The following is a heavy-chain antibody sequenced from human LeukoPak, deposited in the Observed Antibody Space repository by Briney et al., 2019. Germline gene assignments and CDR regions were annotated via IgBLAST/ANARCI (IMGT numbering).Heavy chain of an antibody. D-gene: IGHD4-23*01. J-gene: IGHJ4*02. CDR3: ATDYGGNFLFDY. CDR2: FDPEDGET. Sequence: ASVKVSCKVSGYTLTELSMHWVRQAPGKGLEWMGGFDPEDGETIYAQKFQGRVTMTEDTSTDTAYMELSSLRSEDTAVYYCATDYGGNFLFDYWGQGTLATVSS. CDR1: GYTLTELS. V-gene: IGHV1-24*01.